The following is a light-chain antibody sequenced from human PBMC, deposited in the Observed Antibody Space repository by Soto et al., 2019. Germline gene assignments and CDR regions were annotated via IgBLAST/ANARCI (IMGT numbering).Light chain of an antibody. CDR1: SGHSSYA. J-gene: IGLJ2*01. CDR3: QTWGTGIVV. Sequence: QSVLTQSPSASASLGASVKLTCTLSSGHSSYAIAWYQQQPEKGPRYLMNLNSNGSHSKGDGIPDRFSGSSSGAERYLTISSLQSEDEADYYCQTWGTGIVVFGGGTKLTVL. CDR2: LNSNGSH. V-gene: IGLV4-69*01.